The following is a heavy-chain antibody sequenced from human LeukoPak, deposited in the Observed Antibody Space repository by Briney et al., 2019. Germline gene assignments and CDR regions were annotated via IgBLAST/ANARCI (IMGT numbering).Heavy chain of an antibody. CDR1: GYNFNNYW. D-gene: IGHD5-24*01. Sequence: GESPKTSCKGSGYNFNNYWIGWVRQMPGKGPEWMGIIYPGDSDTRNSPSFQGQVIISADKSISTAYLQWSSLKASDTAIYYCARLAKARKDGYNFGFDYWGQGTLVTVSS. J-gene: IGHJ4*02. V-gene: IGHV5-51*01. CDR2: IYPGDSDT. CDR3: ARLAKARKDGYNFGFDY.